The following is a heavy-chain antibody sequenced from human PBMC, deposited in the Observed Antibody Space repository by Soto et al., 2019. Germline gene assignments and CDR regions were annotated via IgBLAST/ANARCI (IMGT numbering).Heavy chain of an antibody. J-gene: IGHJ3*01. CDR2: ISFDSRDK. D-gene: IGHD2-21*02. CDR1: GFTFSAYG. Sequence: QVQLVESGGGVVQPGRSLRLSCAVSGFTFSAYGIHWVRQAPGKGLEWVATISFDSRDKLYVDSMNGRLTISRENSRNTVYLQMDSLRAEDKAVYHCARVCGGDCGNAFDVWGQGTVVAVSP. V-gene: IGHV3-33*05. CDR3: ARVCGGDCGNAFDV.